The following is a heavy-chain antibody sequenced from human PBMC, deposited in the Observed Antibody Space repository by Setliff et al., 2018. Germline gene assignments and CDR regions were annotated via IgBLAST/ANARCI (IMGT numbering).Heavy chain of an antibody. J-gene: IGHJ6*02. CDR3: ATRTFAVIPHSGLGLDYFYGMDV. CDR2: INHRGST. CDR1: GDSFSDYY. Sequence: TSETLSLTCAVYGDSFSDYYWSWIRQPPGKGLEWIEEINHRGSTNYSPSLRSRVTMSLGTSKRQVSLNLNSVTAADTGVYYCATRTFAVIPHSGLGLDYFYGMDVWGRGTTVTVSS. V-gene: IGHV4-34*01. D-gene: IGHD2-21*01.